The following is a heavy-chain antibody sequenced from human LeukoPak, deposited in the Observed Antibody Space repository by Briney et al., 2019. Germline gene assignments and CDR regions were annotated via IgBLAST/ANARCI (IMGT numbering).Heavy chain of an antibody. CDR2: INHSGST. Sequence: SETLSLTCAVYGGSFSGYYWSWIRQPPGKGLEWIGEINHSGSTNYNPSLKSRVTISVDTSKNQFSLKLSSVTAADTAVYYCARARSSYGYGDAFDIWGQGTMVTVSS. D-gene: IGHD5-18*01. CDR1: GGSFSGYY. V-gene: IGHV4-34*01. CDR3: ARARSSYGYGDAFDI. J-gene: IGHJ3*02.